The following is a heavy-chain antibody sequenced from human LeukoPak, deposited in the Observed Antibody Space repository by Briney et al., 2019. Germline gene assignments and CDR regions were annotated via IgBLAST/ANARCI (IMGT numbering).Heavy chain of an antibody. D-gene: IGHD1-26*01. CDR3: PRGSEWDLLGSCDR. J-gene: IGHJ5*02. CDR2: ISSSGSTK. Sequence: GGSLRLSCAASGLTFSRYTMNWVRQAPGKGLEWVSYISSSGSTKYYADSVKGRFTISRDNAKNSLYLQMNSLRVEDTAVYYCPRGSEWDLLGSCDRWGQGTLVTVSS. V-gene: IGHV3-48*04. CDR1: GLTFSRYT.